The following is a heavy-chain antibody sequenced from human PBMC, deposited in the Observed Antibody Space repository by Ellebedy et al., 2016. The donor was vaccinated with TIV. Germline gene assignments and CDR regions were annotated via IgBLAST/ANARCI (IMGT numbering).Heavy chain of an antibody. CDR3: VRDVTIFGVANYYYYGMDV. V-gene: IGHV1-46*01. Sequence: ASVKVSCXASGYTFTSYYMHWVRQAPGQGLEWMGIINPSGGSTSYAQKFQGRVTMTRDTSTSTVYMELSSLRSEDTAVYYCVRDVTIFGVANYYYYGMDVWGQGTTVTVSS. D-gene: IGHD3-3*01. J-gene: IGHJ6*02. CDR2: INPSGGST. CDR1: GYTFTSYY.